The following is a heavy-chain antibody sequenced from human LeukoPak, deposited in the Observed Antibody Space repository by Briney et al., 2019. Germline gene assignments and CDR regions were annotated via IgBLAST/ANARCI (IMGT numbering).Heavy chain of an antibody. J-gene: IGHJ4*02. V-gene: IGHV4-31*03. D-gene: IGHD3-10*01. CDR2: IYYSGST. Sequence: SQTLSLTCTVSGGSISSGGYYWRWIRQHPGKGLEWIVYIYYSGSTYYNPSLKSRVTISVDTSKNQFSLKLSSVTAADTAVYYCARDTGYYGSGSLDYWGQGTLVTVSS. CDR3: ARDTGYYGSGSLDY. CDR1: GGSISSGGYY.